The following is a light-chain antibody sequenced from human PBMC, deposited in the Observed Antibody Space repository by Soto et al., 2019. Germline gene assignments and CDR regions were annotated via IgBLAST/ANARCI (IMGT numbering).Light chain of an antibody. J-gene: IGKJ1*01. Sequence: DIQMTQSPSTLSGSVGDRVTSTCRASQRSSRCLNWYKQKPGEVSKLLIYDASCLDSGVHQRFSGSGYGTEFTLTISSLQTDDFSTYYCQKYHSYWTFGQGTKVDIK. CDR1: QRSSRC. V-gene: IGKV1-5*01. CDR2: DAS. CDR3: QKYHSYWT.